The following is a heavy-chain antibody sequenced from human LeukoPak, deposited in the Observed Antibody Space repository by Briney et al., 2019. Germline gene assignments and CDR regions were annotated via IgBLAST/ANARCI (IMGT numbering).Heavy chain of an antibody. V-gene: IGHV3-9*01. J-gene: IGHJ3*02. D-gene: IGHD1-7*01. CDR2: ISWNSGSI. CDR1: GFTFDDYA. CDR3: AKYQTGTWTSYDSSDI. Sequence: PGGSLRLSCAASGFTFDDYAMHWVRQAPGKGLEWVSGISWNSGSIGYADSVKGRFTISRDNAKNSLYLQMGSLRAEDTAVYYCAKYQTGTWTSYDSSDIWGQGTLVTVSS.